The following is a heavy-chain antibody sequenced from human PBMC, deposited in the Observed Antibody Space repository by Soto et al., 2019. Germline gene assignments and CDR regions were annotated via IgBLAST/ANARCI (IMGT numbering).Heavy chain of an antibody. Sequence: SETLSLTCTVSGGSISSGGYYWSWIRQHPGKGLEWIGYIYYSGSTYYNPSLKSRVTISVDTSKNQFSLKLSSVTAADTAVYYCALRANCGGDCYSAVDAFDIWGQGAMVTVSS. CDR3: ALRANCGGDCYSAVDAFDI. CDR1: GGSISSGGYY. CDR2: IYYSGST. D-gene: IGHD2-21*02. J-gene: IGHJ3*02. V-gene: IGHV4-31*03.